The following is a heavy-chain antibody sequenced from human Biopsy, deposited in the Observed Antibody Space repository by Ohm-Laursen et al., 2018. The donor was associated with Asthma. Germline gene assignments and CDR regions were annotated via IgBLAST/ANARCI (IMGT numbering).Heavy chain of an antibody. V-gene: IGHV1-2*02. D-gene: IGHD6-13*01. CDR1: GGTFSSYT. Sequence: ASVKVSCKASGGTFSSYTISWVRQAPGQGLEWMGGIIPNSGATNYAQKFQGRVTMTRDTSISTAYMEVSRLRSDDTAVYYCARGQKSAGDRWFDPWGQGTLVTVSS. CDR3: ARGQKSAGDRWFDP. CDR2: IIPNSGAT. J-gene: IGHJ5*02.